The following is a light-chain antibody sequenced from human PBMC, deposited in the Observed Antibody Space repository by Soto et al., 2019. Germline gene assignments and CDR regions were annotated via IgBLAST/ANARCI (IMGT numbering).Light chain of an antibody. Sequence: EIVLTQSPATLSLSPGERATLSCRASQSVSGYLAWYQQKPGQAPRLLIYNTSNRATGIPARFSGSGSVTDFTLTISSLEPEDFAVYYGQQRGNLPYTFGQGTNLEIK. CDR1: QSVSGY. CDR3: QQRGNLPYT. J-gene: IGKJ2*01. V-gene: IGKV3-11*01. CDR2: NTS.